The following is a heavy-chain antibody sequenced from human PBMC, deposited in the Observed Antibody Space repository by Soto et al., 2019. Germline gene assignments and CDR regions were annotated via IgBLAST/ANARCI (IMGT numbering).Heavy chain of an antibody. CDR1: GYTFTSYY. J-gene: IGHJ4*02. D-gene: IGHD6-13*01. CDR2: INPSGGST. V-gene: IGHV1-46*01. CDR3: AFRSGYSSSWYYFDY. Sequence: QVQLVQSGAEVKKPGASVKVSCKASGYTFTSYYMHWVRQAPGQGLEWMGIINPSGGSTSYAQKVQGRVTMTRDTSTSAVYMELRSLRSEDTAVYYCAFRSGYSSSWYYFDYWGQGTLVTVSS.